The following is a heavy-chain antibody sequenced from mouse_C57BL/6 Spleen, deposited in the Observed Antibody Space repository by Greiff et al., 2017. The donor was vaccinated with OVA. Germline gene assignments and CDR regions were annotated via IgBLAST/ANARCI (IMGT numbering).Heavy chain of an antibody. CDR3: AKGGCGSSSNWYFEV. CDR1: GYTFTSYD. Sequence: QVQLQQSGPELVKPGASVKLSCKASGYTFTSYDINWVKQRPGQGLEWIGWIYPRDGSTKYTEKFKGKATMTIDTSSSSRNMEQQSLTTDDSAVYYCAKGGCGSSSNWYFEVWGTGTTVTVSA. J-gene: IGHJ1*03. CDR2: IYPRDGST. D-gene: IGHD1-1*01. V-gene: IGHV1-85*01.